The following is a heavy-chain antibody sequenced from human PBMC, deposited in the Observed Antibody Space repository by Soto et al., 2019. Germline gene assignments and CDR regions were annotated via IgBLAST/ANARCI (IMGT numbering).Heavy chain of an antibody. CDR1: GYFFTTYY. D-gene: IGHD2-2*01. CDR3: ARPYCSSNSCHNWFDP. CDR2: INPSGGST. Sequence: ASVKVSCKASGYFFTTYYMHWVRQAPGQGLEWMGIINPSGGSTNFAQKFQGRVTMTMDTSISTAYMELSRLRSDDTAVYYCARPYCSSNSCHNWFDPWGQGTLVTVSS. J-gene: IGHJ5*02. V-gene: IGHV1-46*01.